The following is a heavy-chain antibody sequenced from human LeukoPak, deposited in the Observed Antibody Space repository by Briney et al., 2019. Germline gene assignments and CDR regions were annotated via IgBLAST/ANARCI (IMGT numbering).Heavy chain of an antibody. D-gene: IGHD1-26*01. CDR3: ARDREGRLMPVSKSRDRRDNWFDP. J-gene: IGHJ5*02. Sequence: ASVTVSCKASGGTFSSYAISWVRQAPGQGLEWMGGIIPIFGTANYAQKFQGRVTITADESTSTAYMELSSLRSEDTAVYYCARDREGRLMPVSKSRDRRDNWFDPWGQGTLVTVS. CDR1: GGTFSSYA. V-gene: IGHV1-69*13. CDR2: IIPIFGTA.